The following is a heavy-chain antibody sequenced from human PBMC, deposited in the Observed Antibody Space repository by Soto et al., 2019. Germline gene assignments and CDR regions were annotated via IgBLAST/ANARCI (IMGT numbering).Heavy chain of an antibody. Sequence: SETLSLTCTVPGGSISSSSYFWGWIRQPPGKGLEWIGSMYYSGTTYYNPSLKSRVTISVDTSKNQFSLRLSSVTAADTAVYYCASLAPSRGAVAGIYYYGMDVWGQGTTVTVSS. J-gene: IGHJ6*02. V-gene: IGHV4-39*01. CDR3: ASLAPSRGAVAGIYYYGMDV. D-gene: IGHD6-19*01. CDR1: GGSISSSSYF. CDR2: MYYSGTT.